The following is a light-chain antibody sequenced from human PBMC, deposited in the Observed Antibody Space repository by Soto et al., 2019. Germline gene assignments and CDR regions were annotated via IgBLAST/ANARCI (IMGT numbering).Light chain of an antibody. CDR2: GAS. Sequence: EIVLTQSPVTLSLSPGERATLSCRASQSVSSSYLAWYQQKPGQAPRLLIYGASSRATGIPDRFSGSGSGTDFTLTISRLEPEDFAVYYCQQYGSSPLITFGQGRLLEIK. V-gene: IGKV3-20*01. J-gene: IGKJ5*01. CDR1: QSVSSSY. CDR3: QQYGSSPLIT.